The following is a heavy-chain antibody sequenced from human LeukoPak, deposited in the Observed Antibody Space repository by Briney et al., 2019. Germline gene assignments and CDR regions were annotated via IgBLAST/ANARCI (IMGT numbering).Heavy chain of an antibody. CDR2: INPSGGST. Sequence: ASVKVSCKASGYTFTSYYMHWVRQAPGQGLEWMGIINPSGGSTSYAQKFQGRVTMTRDMSTSTVYMELSSLRSEDTAVYYCARSMITFGGVIVNMDVWGKGTTVTISS. CDR3: ARSMITFGGVIVNMDV. CDR1: GYTFTSYY. D-gene: IGHD3-16*02. V-gene: IGHV1-46*01. J-gene: IGHJ6*03.